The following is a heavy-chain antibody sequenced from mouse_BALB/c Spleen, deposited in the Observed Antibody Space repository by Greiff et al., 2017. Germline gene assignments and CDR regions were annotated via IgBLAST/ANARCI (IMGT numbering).Heavy chain of an antibody. V-gene: IGHV5-6*02. CDR3: ARKNWDEAFDY. CDR1: GFTFSSYG. D-gene: IGHD4-1*01. CDR2: ISSGGSYT. J-gene: IGHJ2*01. Sequence: DVKLVESGGDLVKPGGSLKLSCEASGFTFSSYGMSWVRQTPDKRLEWVATISSGGSYTYYPDSVKGRFTISRDNAKNTLYLQMSSLKSEDTAMYYCARKNWDEAFDYWGQGTTLTVSS.